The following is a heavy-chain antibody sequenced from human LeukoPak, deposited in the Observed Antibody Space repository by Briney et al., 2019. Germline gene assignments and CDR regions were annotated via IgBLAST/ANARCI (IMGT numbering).Heavy chain of an antibody. Sequence: ASVKVSCKASGYTFTGYYMHWVRQAPGQGLEWMGWINPNSGGTNYAQKLQGRVTMTTDTSTSTAYVELRSLRSDDTAVYYCARDLYDYVWGSYRDYYYMDVWGKGTTVTISS. D-gene: IGHD3-16*02. CDR1: GYTFTGYY. CDR2: INPNSGGT. CDR3: ARDLYDYVWGSYRDYYYMDV. V-gene: IGHV1-2*02. J-gene: IGHJ6*03.